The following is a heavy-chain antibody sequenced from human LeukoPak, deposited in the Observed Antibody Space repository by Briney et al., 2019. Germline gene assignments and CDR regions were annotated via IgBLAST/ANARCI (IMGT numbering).Heavy chain of an antibody. D-gene: IGHD6-19*01. V-gene: IGHV4-34*01. CDR1: SGSFSGYY. Sequence: PSETLSLTCAVYSGSFSGYYWSWIRQPPGKGLEWIGEINHSGSTNYNPSLKSRVTISVDTSKNQFSLKLSSVTAADTAVYYCARGAAPGLRLPHSSGWYSYFDYWGQGTLVTVSS. CDR3: ARGAAPGLRLPHSSGWYSYFDY. J-gene: IGHJ4*02. CDR2: INHSGST.